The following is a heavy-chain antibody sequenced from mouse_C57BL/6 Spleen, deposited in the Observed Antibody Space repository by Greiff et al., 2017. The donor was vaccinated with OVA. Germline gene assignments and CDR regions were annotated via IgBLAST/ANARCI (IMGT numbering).Heavy chain of an antibody. V-gene: IGHV1-53*01. CDR2: MVGCSGVT. J-gene: IGHJ4*01. CDR3: ARSSYGYAMDY. D-gene: IGHD1-1*01. Sequence: QVQLQQPGTELVKPGASVKLSCKASGYTFTSYWMHGVWEGSVQGMEWRGNMVGCSGVTNYNGKFKSKATLTVDKSSSTAYMQLSSLTSEDSAVYFCARSSYGYAMDYWGQGTSVTVSS. CDR1: GYTFTSYW.